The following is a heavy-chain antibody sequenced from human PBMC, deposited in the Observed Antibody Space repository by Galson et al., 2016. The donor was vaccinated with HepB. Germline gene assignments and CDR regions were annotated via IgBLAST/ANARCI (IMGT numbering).Heavy chain of an antibody. V-gene: IGHV5-51*01. Sequence: QSGAEVKKPGESLKISCQGSGYNFTYYWIAWVRQTPGKGLEWMGMSYPADSNVRYRPAFQGRVSTSVEKSTTTAYLQWRTLKASDTAMYYWARRTRRDAYPFWMGDFDYWGQGSLVTVSS. CDR1: GYNFTYYW. CDR2: SYPADSNV. D-gene: IGHD5-24*01. J-gene: IGHJ4*02. CDR3: ARRTRRDAYPFWMGDFDY.